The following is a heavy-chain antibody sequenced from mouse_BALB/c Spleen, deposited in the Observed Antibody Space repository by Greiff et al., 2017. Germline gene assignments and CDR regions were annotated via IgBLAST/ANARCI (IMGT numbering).Heavy chain of an antibody. CDR2: INPGSGGT. V-gene: IGHV1-54*01. D-gene: IGHD2-14*01. CDR1: GYAFTNYL. Sequence: VQLQQSGAELVRHGTSVKVSCKASGYAFTNYLIEWVKQRPGQGLEWIGVINPGSGGTNYNEKFKGKATLTADKSSSTAYMQLSSLTSDDSAVYFCARRSYRYEGAMDYWGQGTSVTVSS. J-gene: IGHJ4*01. CDR3: ARRSYRYEGAMDY.